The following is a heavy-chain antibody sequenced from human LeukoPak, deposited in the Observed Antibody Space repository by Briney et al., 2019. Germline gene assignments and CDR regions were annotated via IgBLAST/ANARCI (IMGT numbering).Heavy chain of an antibody. V-gene: IGHV1-18*01. D-gene: IGHD4-17*01. CDR2: ISAYNGNT. CDR3: ARDRDYGDYNTQDLFVY. CDR1: GYTFTNFG. J-gene: IGHJ4*02. Sequence: ASVKVSCKASGYTFTNFGISWVRQAPGQGLEWMGWISAYNGNTNYAQRLQGRVTMTTDTSTSTAYMELRSLRSDDTAVFYCARDRDYGDYNTQDLFVYWGQGTLVTVSS.